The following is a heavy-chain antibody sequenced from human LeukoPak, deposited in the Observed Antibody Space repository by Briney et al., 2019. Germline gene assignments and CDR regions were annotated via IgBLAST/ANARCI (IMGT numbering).Heavy chain of an antibody. J-gene: IGHJ4*02. CDR1: GFTVSSNY. CDR3: ARRQVGATVDY. CDR2: IYSGGST. D-gene: IGHD1-26*01. Sequence: HTGGSLRLSCAASGFTVSSNYMSWVRQAPGKGLEWVSVIYSGGSTYYADSVKGRFTISRDNPKNTLYLQMNSLRAEDTAVYFCARRQVGATVDYWGQGTLVTVSS. V-gene: IGHV3-66*02.